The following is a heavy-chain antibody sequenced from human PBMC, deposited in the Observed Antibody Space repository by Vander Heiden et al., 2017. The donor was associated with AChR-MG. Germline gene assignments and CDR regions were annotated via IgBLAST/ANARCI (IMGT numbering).Heavy chain of an antibody. Sequence: QVQLVQSGAEVKKPGSSVKVSCKASGGTFSSYAISWVRQAPGQGLEWRGGIIPIFGTANYAQKFQGRVTITADESTSTAYMELSRMRSEDTAVYYCARGGEMATISLDYWGQGTLVTVSS. J-gene: IGHJ4*02. V-gene: IGHV1-69*01. CDR2: IIPIFGTA. CDR3: ARGGEMATISLDY. D-gene: IGHD3-16*01. CDR1: GGTFSSYA.